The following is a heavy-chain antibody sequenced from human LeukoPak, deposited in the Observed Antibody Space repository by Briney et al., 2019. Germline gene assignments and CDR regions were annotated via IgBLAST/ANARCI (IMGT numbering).Heavy chain of an antibody. J-gene: IGHJ4*02. Sequence: SETLSLTCTVSGYSISSGYYWGWIRQPPGQGLEWIGSIYHSGSTYYNPSLKSRVTISVDTSKNQFSLKLSSVTAADTAVYYCARDSHYYGSGSSTRKYFDYWGQGTLVTVSS. V-gene: IGHV4-38-2*02. CDR3: ARDSHYYGSGSSTRKYFDY. CDR2: IYHSGST. D-gene: IGHD3-10*01. CDR1: GYSISSGYY.